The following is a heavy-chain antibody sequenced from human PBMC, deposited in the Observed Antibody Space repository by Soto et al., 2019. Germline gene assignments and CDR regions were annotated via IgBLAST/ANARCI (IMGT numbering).Heavy chain of an antibody. V-gene: IGHV3-11*01. CDR3: ARDRLGYCSSTSCLYYYYYYMDV. J-gene: IGHJ6*03. CDR1: GFTFSDYY. CDR2: ISSSGSTI. Sequence: QVQLVESGGGLVKPGGSLRLSCAASGFTFSDYYMSWIRQAPGKGLEWVSYISSSGSTIYYADSVKGRFTISRDNAKNSLYLKMNSLRAEDTAVYYCARDRLGYCSSTSCLYYYYYYMDVWGKGTTVTVSS. D-gene: IGHD2-2*01.